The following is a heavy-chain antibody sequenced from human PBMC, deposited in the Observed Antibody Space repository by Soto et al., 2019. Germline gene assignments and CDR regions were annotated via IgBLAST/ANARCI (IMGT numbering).Heavy chain of an antibody. CDR2: ISAYNGNT. CDR3: AGFGELGKFDP. Sequence: ASVKVSCKASGYTFTSYGISWVRQAPGQGLEWMGWISAYNGNTNYAQKVQGRVTMTTDASTSTAYMELRSLRSDDTAVYYCAGFGELGKFDPWGQGTLVTVSS. V-gene: IGHV1-18*01. CDR1: GYTFTSYG. J-gene: IGHJ5*02. D-gene: IGHD3-10*01.